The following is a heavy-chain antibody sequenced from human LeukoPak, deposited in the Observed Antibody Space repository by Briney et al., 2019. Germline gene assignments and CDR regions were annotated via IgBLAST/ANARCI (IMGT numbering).Heavy chain of an antibody. CDR2: ISAYNGNT. J-gene: IGHJ4*02. CDR3: ARDTLADIVVVPAAVSVFDY. CDR1: GYTFTSYG. V-gene: IGHV1-18*01. Sequence: GASVKVSCKASGYTFTSYGISWVRQAPGRGLEWMGWISAYNGNTNYAQKLQGRVTMTTDTSTSTAYMELRSLRSDDTAVYYCARDTLADIVVVPAAVSVFDYWGQGTLVTVSS. D-gene: IGHD2-2*01.